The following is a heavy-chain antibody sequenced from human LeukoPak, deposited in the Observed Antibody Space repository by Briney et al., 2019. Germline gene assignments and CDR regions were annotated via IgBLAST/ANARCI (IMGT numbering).Heavy chain of an antibody. CDR3: ARGEKWELPYFDY. CDR1: GFTVSSNY. V-gene: IGHV3-53*01. J-gene: IGHJ4*02. D-gene: IGHD1-26*01. Sequence: GGSLRLSCAASGFTVSSNYMSWVRHAPGKGLEWVSVIYSGGSTYYADSVKGRFTISRDNSKNTLYLQMNSLRAEDTAVYYCARGEKWELPYFDYWGQGTLVTVSS. CDR2: IYSGGST.